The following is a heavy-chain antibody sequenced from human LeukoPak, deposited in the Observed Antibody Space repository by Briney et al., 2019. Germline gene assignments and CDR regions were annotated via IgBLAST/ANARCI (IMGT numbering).Heavy chain of an antibody. V-gene: IGHV3-30*18. D-gene: IGHD6-19*01. Sequence: GGSLRLSCAASGFTFSSYWMSWVRQAPGRGLEWVAVISYDGSNKYYADSVKGRFTISRDNSKNTLYLQMNSLRAEDTAVYYCAKDRIAVDIRRWSGMDVWGQGTTVTVSS. CDR3: AKDRIAVDIRRWSGMDV. CDR1: GFTFSSYW. J-gene: IGHJ6*02. CDR2: ISYDGSNK.